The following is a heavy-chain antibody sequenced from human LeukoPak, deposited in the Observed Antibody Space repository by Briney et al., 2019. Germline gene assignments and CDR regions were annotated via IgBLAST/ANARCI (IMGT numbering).Heavy chain of an antibody. CDR1: GFSLSNHW. V-gene: IGHV3-74*01. CDR2: IDPDGSVA. D-gene: IGHD2-15*01. Sequence: TGGSLRLSCEASGFSLSNHWIHWVRQAPGKGLAWVAHIDPDGSVANYGDSVKGRFTISRDNAKNTLYLQMDSLRAEDTAVYYRARELGRVASAFDVWGQGTMVTVSS. J-gene: IGHJ3*01. CDR3: ARELGRVASAFDV.